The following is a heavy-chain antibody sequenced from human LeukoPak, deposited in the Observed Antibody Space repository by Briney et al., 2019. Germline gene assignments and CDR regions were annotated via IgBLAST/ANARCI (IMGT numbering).Heavy chain of an antibody. J-gene: IGHJ3*02. D-gene: IGHD1-26*01. CDR1: GFTVSGNY. Sequence: GGSLRPSCAVSGFTVSGNYMSWVRQAPGKGLEWVSLIYSGGTTYYADSVKGRFTISRDNSKNTLYLQMNSLRAEDTAVYYCARDGIEGGATVAFDIWGQGTMVTVSS. V-gene: IGHV3-53*01. CDR2: IYSGGTT. CDR3: ARDGIEGGATVAFDI.